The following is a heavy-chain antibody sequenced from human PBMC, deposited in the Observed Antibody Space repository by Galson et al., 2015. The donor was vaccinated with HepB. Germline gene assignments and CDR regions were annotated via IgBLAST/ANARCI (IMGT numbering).Heavy chain of an antibody. J-gene: IGHJ6*02. CDR3: AREYGSTWPHYYGLDA. CDR1: GYTFTSYA. CDR2: MNPNSGNT. V-gene: IGHV1-8*02. Sequence: SVKVSCKASGYTFTSYAINWVRQATGQGLEWMGWMNPNSGNTDYAPKFQGSVTMTRDTSKSTAYMELSSLRSDDTAVYYCAREYGSTWPHYYGLDAWGQGTTVTVSS. D-gene: IGHD6-6*01.